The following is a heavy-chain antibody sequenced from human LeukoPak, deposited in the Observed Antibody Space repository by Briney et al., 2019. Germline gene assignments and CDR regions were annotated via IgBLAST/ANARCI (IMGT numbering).Heavy chain of an antibody. D-gene: IGHD6-13*01. CDR3: ARGPTPGYSSSWPFDY. Sequence: PSETLSLTCAVYGGSFSGYYWSWIRQPPGKGLEWIGEINHSGSTNYNPSLKSRVTISVDTSKNQFSLKLSSATAADTAVYYCARGPTPGYSSSWPFDYWGQGTLVTVSS. J-gene: IGHJ4*02. V-gene: IGHV4-34*01. CDR2: INHSGST. CDR1: GGSFSGYY.